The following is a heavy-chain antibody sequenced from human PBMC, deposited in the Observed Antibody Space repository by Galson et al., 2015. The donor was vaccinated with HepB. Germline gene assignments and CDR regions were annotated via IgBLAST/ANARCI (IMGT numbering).Heavy chain of an antibody. Sequence: SLRLSCAASGFISSRYWMNWVRQAPGKGLEWVANIKGGGSEKYYVDSVKGRSTISRDNAKNSLYLQMNSLRAEETAVYYCARGKRGAWYSYYYYGIDVWGQGTTVTVSS. CDR1: GFISSRYW. D-gene: IGHD3-10*01. V-gene: IGHV3-7*05. CDR3: ARGKRGAWYSYYYYGIDV. J-gene: IGHJ6*02. CDR2: IKGGGSEK.